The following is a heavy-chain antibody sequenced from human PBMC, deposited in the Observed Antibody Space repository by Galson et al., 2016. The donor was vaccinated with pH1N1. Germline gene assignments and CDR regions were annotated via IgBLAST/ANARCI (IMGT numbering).Heavy chain of an antibody. CDR3: ARDLGGYFGEYGNYYIDD. CDR1: GYTFTSFG. J-gene: IGHJ6*03. V-gene: IGHV1-18*01. D-gene: IGHD3-10*01. CDR2: INAHNDHT. Sequence: SVKVSCKASGYTFTSFGITWVRQAPGQGLEWMGWINAHNDHTDYAQRLQGRVAMTTDTSTSTVYMELSSLRSEDRAVYYCARDLGGYFGEYGNYYIDDWGKGTTVIVSS.